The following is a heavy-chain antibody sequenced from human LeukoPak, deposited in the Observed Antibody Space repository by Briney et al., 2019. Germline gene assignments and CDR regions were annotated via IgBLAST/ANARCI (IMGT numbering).Heavy chain of an antibody. Sequence: LSLTCAVYGGSFSGYYWSWIRQAPGKGLEWVSYISSSGSTIYYADSVKGRFTISRDNAKNSLYLQMNSLRAEDTAVYYCARDAPYEGDNWGQGTLVTVSS. D-gene: IGHD3-3*01. CDR3: ARDAPYEGDN. V-gene: IGHV3-11*04. CDR1: GGSFSGYY. CDR2: ISSSGSTI. J-gene: IGHJ4*02.